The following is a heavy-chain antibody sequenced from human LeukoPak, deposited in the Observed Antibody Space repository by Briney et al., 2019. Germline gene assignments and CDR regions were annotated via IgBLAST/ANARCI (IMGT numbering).Heavy chain of an antibody. CDR1: GGTFSSYA. CDR3: ARGDDWVFDY. D-gene: IGHD3-16*01. V-gene: IGHV1-69*13. J-gene: IGHJ4*02. CDR2: IIPIFGTA. Sequence: ASVKVSCKASGGTFSSYAISWVRQAPGQGLEWMGGIIPIFGTANYAQKFQGRVTITADESTSTAYMELSSLRSEDAAVYYCARGDDWVFDYWGQGTLVTVSS.